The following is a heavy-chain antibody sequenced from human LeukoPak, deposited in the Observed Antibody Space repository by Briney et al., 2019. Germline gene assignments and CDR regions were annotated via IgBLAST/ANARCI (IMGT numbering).Heavy chain of an antibody. Sequence: GGSLRLSCAASGFTFSNYGMHWVRQAPGKGLEWLTLIRHEGSNKYYADSVKGRFTISRDNSKNTLFLQMNSLRAEDTAVHYCAKDQEIFGMVAIDYWGQGTLVTVSS. V-gene: IGHV3-30*02. D-gene: IGHD3-3*01. CDR1: GFTFSNYG. J-gene: IGHJ4*02. CDR3: AKDQEIFGMVAIDY. CDR2: IRHEGSNK.